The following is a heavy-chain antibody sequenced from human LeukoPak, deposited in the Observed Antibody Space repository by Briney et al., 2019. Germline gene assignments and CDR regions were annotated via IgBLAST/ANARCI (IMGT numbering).Heavy chain of an antibody. D-gene: IGHD2/OR15-2a*01. CDR3: ARDLPSQYYNWFDP. J-gene: IGHJ5*02. Sequence: SETLSLTCTVSGGSISSSSYYWGWIRQPPGKGLESIGTIYYSGSTYYNPSLKSRVTISVDTSKNQFSLKLSSVTAADTAVYYCARDLPSQYYNWFDPWGQGTLVTVSS. CDR2: IYYSGST. CDR1: GGSISSSSYY. V-gene: IGHV4-39*07.